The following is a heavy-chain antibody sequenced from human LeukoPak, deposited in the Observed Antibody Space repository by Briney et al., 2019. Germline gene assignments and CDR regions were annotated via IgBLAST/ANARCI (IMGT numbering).Heavy chain of an antibody. V-gene: IGHV1-69*01. J-gene: IGHJ3*02. CDR1: GATFSSYA. CDR3: ARGDIVVVPAAAEDAFDI. CDR2: IFPIFGTA. D-gene: IGHD2-2*01. Sequence: SVKVSCKAAGATFSSYAISWVRQAPGQGLEWMGGIFPIFGTANYAQKFQGRVTITADESTSTAYMELSSLRSEDTAVYYCARGDIVVVPAAAEDAFDIWGQGTVVTVSP.